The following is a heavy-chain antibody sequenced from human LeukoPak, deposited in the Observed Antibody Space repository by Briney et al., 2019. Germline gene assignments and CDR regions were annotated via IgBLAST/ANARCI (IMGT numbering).Heavy chain of an antibody. Sequence: SVKVSCKASGYTFTGYYMHWVRQAPGQGLEWMGGIIPIFGTANYAQKFQGRVTITADKSTSTAYMELSSLRSEDTAVYYCARSSVVTAMVHLEYWGQGTLVTVSS. J-gene: IGHJ4*02. CDR2: IIPIFGTA. D-gene: IGHD2-21*02. CDR1: GYTFTGYY. V-gene: IGHV1-69*06. CDR3: ARSSVVTAMVHLEY.